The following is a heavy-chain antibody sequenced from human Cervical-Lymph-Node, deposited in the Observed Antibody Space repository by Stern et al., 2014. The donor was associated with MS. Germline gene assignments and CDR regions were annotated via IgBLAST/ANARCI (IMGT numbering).Heavy chain of an antibody. D-gene: IGHD2-2*01. J-gene: IGHJ4*02. CDR2: IYWDDSK. CDR3: ATHAPGVVPAALDY. V-gene: IGHV2-5*02. Sequence: SWWESGPTLVKPTQTLTLTCTFSGFSLSTRGVGVGWIRQPPGKALEWLAFIYWDDSKRYSPSLKNRLTITKDTSKNQVVLTMNNVDPVDTATFYCATHAPGVVPAALDYWGQGTLVTVS. CDR1: GFSLSTRGVG.